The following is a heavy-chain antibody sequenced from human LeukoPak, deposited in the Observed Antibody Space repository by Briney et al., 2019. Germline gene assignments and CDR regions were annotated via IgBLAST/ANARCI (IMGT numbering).Heavy chain of an antibody. CDR2: IYHRGST. J-gene: IGHJ4*02. CDR3: ARRETEFDY. Sequence: SETLSLTCTVSGYSISSGYYWGSIRQPPGKGLEWIGSIYHRGSTYYNPSLKSRVTISVDTSKNQFSLKLSSVPAADTAVYYCARRETEFDYWGQGTLVTVSS. V-gene: IGHV4-38-2*02. D-gene: IGHD1-14*01. CDR1: GYSISSGYY.